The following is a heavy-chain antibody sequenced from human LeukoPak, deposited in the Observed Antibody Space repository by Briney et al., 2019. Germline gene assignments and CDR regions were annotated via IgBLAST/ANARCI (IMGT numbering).Heavy chain of an antibody. J-gene: IGHJ4*02. V-gene: IGHV4-34*01. CDR2: INHSRST. CDR3: ARAQAFEYSSSSGPVDY. CDR1: GGSFSGYY. Sequence: SETLSLTCAVYGGSFSGYYWNWIRQPPGKGLEWIGEINHSRSTNYNPSLKSRVTISVDTSKNQFSLKLSSVTAADTAVYYCARAQAFEYSSSSGPVDYWGQGTLVTVSS. D-gene: IGHD6-6*01.